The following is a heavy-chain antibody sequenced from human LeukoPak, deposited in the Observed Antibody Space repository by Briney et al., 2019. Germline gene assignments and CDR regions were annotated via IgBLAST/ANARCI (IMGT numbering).Heavy chain of an antibody. Sequence: TGGSLRLSCAASGFTFSSYAMSWVRQAPGKGLEWVSAISGSGGSTYYADSVKGRFTISRDNSKNTLYLQMNSLRAEDTAVYYCAKDSGLVQQLDPIGFFDYWGQGTLVTVSS. J-gene: IGHJ4*02. CDR3: AKDSGLVQQLDPIGFFDY. V-gene: IGHV3-23*01. CDR1: GFTFSSYA. D-gene: IGHD6-13*01. CDR2: ISGSGGST.